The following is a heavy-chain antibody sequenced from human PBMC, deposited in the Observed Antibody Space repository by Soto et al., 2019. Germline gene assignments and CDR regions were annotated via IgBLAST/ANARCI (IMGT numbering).Heavy chain of an antibody. D-gene: IGHD2-2*01. CDR2: ISYDGSNK. J-gene: IGHJ3*02. V-gene: IGHV3-30*03. Sequence: GGSLRLSCAASGFTLSSYGIHWVRQAPGKGLEWVAVISYDGSNKYYADSVKGRFTISRDNSKNTLYLQMNSLKASDTAMYYCARYGLGSIVVVPAAMPDDAFDIWGQGTMVTVSS. CDR3: ARYGLGSIVVVPAAMPDDAFDI. CDR1: GFTLSSYG.